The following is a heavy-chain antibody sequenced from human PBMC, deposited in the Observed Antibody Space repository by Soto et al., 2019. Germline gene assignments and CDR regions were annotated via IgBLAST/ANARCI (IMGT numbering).Heavy chain of an antibody. CDR1: GFTFSSYA. CDR3: ARGAYYYDSSGSSPFDY. Sequence: GGSLGLSCAASGFTFSSYAMHWVRQAPGKGLEWVAVISYDGSNKYYADSVKGRFTISRDNSKNTLYLQMNSLRAEDTAVYYCARGAYYYDSSGSSPFDYWGQGTLVTVSS. V-gene: IGHV3-30-3*01. CDR2: ISYDGSNK. J-gene: IGHJ4*02. D-gene: IGHD3-22*01.